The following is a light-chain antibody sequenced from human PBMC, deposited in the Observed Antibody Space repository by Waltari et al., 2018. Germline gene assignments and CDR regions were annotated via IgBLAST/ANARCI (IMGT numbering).Light chain of an antibody. V-gene: IGLV2-23*01. CDR2: EDN. CDR3: CSYAGTTTWV. Sequence: GQSITISCTGTSRDIGGYNLVSWYQQFPGKAPKLMIYEDNKRPSGVSNRFSGSKSGNTASLTISGLQAEDEASYHCCSYAGTTTWVFGGGTKLTVL. J-gene: IGLJ3*02. CDR1: SRDIGGYNL.